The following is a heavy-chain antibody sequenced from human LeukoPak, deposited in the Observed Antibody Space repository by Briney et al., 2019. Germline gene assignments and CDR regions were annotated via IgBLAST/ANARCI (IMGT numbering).Heavy chain of an antibody. CDR2: IYSGGST. CDR3: ARTVGYCSAGSCSHNWFDP. V-gene: IGHV3-53*01. D-gene: IGHD2-15*01. J-gene: IGHJ5*02. Sequence: GGSLRLSCAASGFTVSSNYMSWVRQAPGKGLEWVSVIYSGGSTYYADSVKGRFTISRDNSKNTLYLQMNSLRAEDTAVYYCARTVGYCSAGSCSHNWFDPWGQGTLVTVSS. CDR1: GFTVSSNY.